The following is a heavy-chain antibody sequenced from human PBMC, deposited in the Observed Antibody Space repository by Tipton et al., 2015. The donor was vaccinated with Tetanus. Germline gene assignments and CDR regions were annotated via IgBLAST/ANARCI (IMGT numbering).Heavy chain of an antibody. CDR1: GFTVSSNY. CDR3: ASSHYDFWSGYLNWFDP. Sequence: LRLSCAASGFTVSSNYMSWIRQPAGKGLEWIGRIYTSGSTNYNPSLKSRVTMSVDTSKNQFSLELSSVTAADTAVYYCASSHYDFWSGYLNWFDPWGQGTLVTVPS. CDR2: IYTSGST. V-gene: IGHV4-4*07. J-gene: IGHJ5*02. D-gene: IGHD3-3*01.